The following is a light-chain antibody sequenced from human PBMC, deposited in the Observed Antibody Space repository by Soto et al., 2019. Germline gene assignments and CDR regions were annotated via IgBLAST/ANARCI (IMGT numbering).Light chain of an antibody. J-gene: IGLJ2*01. V-gene: IGLV8-61*01. CDR3: VLYMGSGTVV. Sequence: QAVVTQEPSFSVSPGGTVTLTCGLSSGSVSTSSYPSWYQQTPGQATRTLIYSTNTRSSGVPDRFSGSILGNKAALTITGAQADNESDYYCVLYMGSGTVVFGGGTKLTVL. CDR2: STN. CDR1: SGSVSTSSY.